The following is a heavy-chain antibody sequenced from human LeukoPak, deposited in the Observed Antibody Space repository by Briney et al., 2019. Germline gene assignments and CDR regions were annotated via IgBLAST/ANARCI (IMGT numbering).Heavy chain of an antibody. J-gene: IGHJ6*02. CDR1: GGSISSYY. CDR2: IYYSGST. V-gene: IGHV4-59*01. Sequence: SETLSLTCTVSGGSISSYYWSWIRQPPGKGLEWIGYIYYSGSTNYNPSLKSRVTISVDTSKNQFPLKLSSVTAADTAVYYCARGDFWSSYGMDVWGQGTTVTVSS. CDR3: ARGDFWSSYGMDV. D-gene: IGHD3-3*01.